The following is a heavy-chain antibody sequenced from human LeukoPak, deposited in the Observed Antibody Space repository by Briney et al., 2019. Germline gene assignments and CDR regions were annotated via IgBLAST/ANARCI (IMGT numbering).Heavy chain of an antibody. V-gene: IGHV1-2*02. Sequence: ASVKVSCKASGYTFTGYYMHWVRQAPGQGLEWMGWINSNSGGANYAQKFQGRVTMTRDTSISTAYMELTRLRSDDTAVYFCARSPHILTGENFDYWGQGTLVTVSS. CDR3: ARSPHILTGENFDY. CDR1: GYTFTGYY. D-gene: IGHD3-9*01. CDR2: INSNSGGA. J-gene: IGHJ4*02.